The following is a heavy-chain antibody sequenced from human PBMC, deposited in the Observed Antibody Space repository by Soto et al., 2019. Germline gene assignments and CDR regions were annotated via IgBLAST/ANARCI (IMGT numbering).Heavy chain of an antibody. CDR3: AREDTTYCGGDCSGWFDP. J-gene: IGHJ5*02. CDR1: GGTFSSYA. V-gene: IGHV1-69*13. D-gene: IGHD2-21*02. CDR2: IIPIFGTA. Sequence: SVKVSCKASGGTFSSYAISWVRQAPGQGLEWMGGIIPIFGTANYAQKFQGRVTITADESTSTAYMELSSLRSEDTAVYYCAREDTTYCGGDCSGWFDPWGQGTLVTVSS.